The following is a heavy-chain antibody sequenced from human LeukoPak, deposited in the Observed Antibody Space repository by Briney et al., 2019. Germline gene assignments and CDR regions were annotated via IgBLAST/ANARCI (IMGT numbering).Heavy chain of an antibody. Sequence: GRSLRLSCAASGFTFSNCAMHWVRQAPGKGLEWVAVISYDGTNKYYADSVKGRFTISRDNSKNTLYLQMNSLRAEDTAVYYCARDMSSSWYFDYWGQGTLVTVSS. CDR2: ISYDGTNK. J-gene: IGHJ4*02. CDR3: ARDMSSSWYFDY. V-gene: IGHV3-30-3*01. CDR1: GFTFSNCA. D-gene: IGHD6-13*01.